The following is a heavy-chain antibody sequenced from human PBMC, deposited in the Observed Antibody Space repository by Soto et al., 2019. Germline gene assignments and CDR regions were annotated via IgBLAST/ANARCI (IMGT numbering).Heavy chain of an antibody. J-gene: IGHJ3*02. Sequence: PGGPLRLSCAASGFTFSNYWMTWARQAPGKGLEWVANIKQDGSTKYYVDSVKGRFTISRDNAKNSLYLQMNSLRAEDTAVYYCARYHDSIGWYQFSFDIWGQGTMVTGSS. V-gene: IGHV3-7*01. CDR1: GFTFSNYW. CDR3: ARYHDSIGWYQFSFDI. D-gene: IGHD6-19*01. CDR2: IKQDGSTK.